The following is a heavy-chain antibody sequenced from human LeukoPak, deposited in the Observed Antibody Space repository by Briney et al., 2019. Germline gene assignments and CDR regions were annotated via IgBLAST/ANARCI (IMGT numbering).Heavy chain of an antibody. CDR3: ARVVTRRNFWSGYYHDY. CDR1: GGTFSSYA. V-gene: IGHV1-69*01. D-gene: IGHD3-3*01. J-gene: IGHJ4*02. Sequence: SVTVSCKASGGTFSSYAISWVRQAPGQGLEWMGGIIPIFGTANYAQKFQGRVTITADESTSTAYMELSSLRSEDTAVYYCARVVTRRNFWSGYYHDYWGQGTLVTVSS. CDR2: IIPIFGTA.